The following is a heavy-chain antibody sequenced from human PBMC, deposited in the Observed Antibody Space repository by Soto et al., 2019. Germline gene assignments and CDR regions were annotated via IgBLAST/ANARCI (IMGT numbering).Heavy chain of an antibody. J-gene: IGHJ5*02. Sequence: ASVKVSCKASGYTFTSYGISWVRQAPGQGLEWMGRISAYNGNTNYAQKLQGRVTMTTDTSTSTAYMELRSLRSDDTAVYYCARSEYSSSYGFNWFDPWGRGTLVTVSS. CDR2: ISAYNGNT. D-gene: IGHD6-6*01. CDR3: ARSEYSSSYGFNWFDP. V-gene: IGHV1-18*04. CDR1: GYTFTSYG.